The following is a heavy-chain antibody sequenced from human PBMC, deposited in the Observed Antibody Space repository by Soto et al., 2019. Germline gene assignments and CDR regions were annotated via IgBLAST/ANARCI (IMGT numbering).Heavy chain of an antibody. CDR1: GFTFSSYA. J-gene: IGHJ4*02. CDR3: AKVAIFGVVITYYFDY. Sequence: GGSLRLSCAASGFTFSSYAMSWVRQAPGKGLEWVSAISGSGGSTYYADSVKGRFTISRDNSKNTLYLQMNSLRAEDTAVYYCAKVAIFGVVITYYFDYWGQGTLVTVSS. D-gene: IGHD3-3*01. V-gene: IGHV3-23*01. CDR2: ISGSGGST.